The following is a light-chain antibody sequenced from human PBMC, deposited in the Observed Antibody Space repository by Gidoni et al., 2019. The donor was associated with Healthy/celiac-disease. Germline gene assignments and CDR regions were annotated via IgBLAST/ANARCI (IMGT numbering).Light chain of an antibody. V-gene: IGKV3-15*01. J-gene: IGKJ3*01. CDR2: GAS. CDR3: QQYNNWPPFT. Sequence: EIVMTQSPDTLSVAPWERATLSCRASQSVSSNLAWYQQKPGQPPRLLIYGASTRATGIPARCSGSGSGTEFTLTISSLQSEDFAVYYCQQYNNWPPFTFGPGTKVDIK. CDR1: QSVSSN.